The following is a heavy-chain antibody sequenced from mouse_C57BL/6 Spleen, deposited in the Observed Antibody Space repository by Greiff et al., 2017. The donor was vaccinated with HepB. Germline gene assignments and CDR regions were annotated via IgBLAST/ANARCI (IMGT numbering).Heavy chain of an antibody. CDR3: ARKQLLLYFDY. J-gene: IGHJ2*01. CDR1: GYTFTSYG. D-gene: IGHD2-12*01. CDR2: IYPRSGNT. Sequence: QVHVKQSGAELARPGASVKLSCKASGYTFTSYGISWVKQRTGQGLEWIGEIYPRSGNTYYNEKFKGKATLTADKSSSTAYMELLSLTSDDSAVYFCARKQLLLYFDYWGQGTTLTVSS. V-gene: IGHV1-81*01.